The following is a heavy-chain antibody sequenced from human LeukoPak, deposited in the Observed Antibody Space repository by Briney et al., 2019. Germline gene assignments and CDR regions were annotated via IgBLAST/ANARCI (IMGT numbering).Heavy chain of an antibody. V-gene: IGHV3-30*03. CDR1: GFTFSSYD. J-gene: IGHJ4*02. CDR3: ARCESAYDPPDF. CDR2: ISYDGSNK. Sequence: GGSLRLSCAASGFTFSSYDMHWVRQAPGKGLAWVAVISYDGSNKYYADSVKGRFAISRDNSKNTLYLQMDTLRTQDTAIYYCARCESAYDPPDFWGQGTLVTVSS. D-gene: IGHD3-3*01.